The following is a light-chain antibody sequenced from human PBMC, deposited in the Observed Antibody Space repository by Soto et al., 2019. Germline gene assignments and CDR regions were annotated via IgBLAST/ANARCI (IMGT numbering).Light chain of an antibody. CDR3: QQYYYTLRT. Sequence: DIVMTQSPESLAVSLGERATINCRSSQSLLFRSNKKNYLAWYQQKPGQPPKLLISWASSRESGVPDRFRGSGSGTDFTLTISSLQAEDVALSYCQQYYYTLRTFGQGTKVE. J-gene: IGKJ1*01. V-gene: IGKV4-1*01. CDR2: WAS. CDR1: QSLLFRSNKKNY.